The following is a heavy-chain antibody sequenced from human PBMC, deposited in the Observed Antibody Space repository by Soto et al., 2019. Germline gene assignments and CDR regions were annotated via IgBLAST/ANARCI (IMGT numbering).Heavy chain of an antibody. J-gene: IGHJ4*02. CDR1: GGSISSYY. V-gene: IGHV4-59*01. CDR2: IYYSGST. D-gene: IGHD2-15*01. Sequence: SETLSLTCTVSGGSISSYYWSWIRQPPGKGLEWIGYIYYSGSTNYNPSLKSRVTISVDTSKNQFSLKLSSVTAADTAVYYCARVGCSGGSCYFDYWGQGTLVTVSS. CDR3: ARVGCSGGSCYFDY.